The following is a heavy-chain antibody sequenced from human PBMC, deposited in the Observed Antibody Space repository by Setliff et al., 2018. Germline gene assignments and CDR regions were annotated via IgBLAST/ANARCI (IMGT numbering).Heavy chain of an antibody. CDR2: IWNDATKK. CDR3: ASPLENFQH. V-gene: IGHV3-33*01. Sequence: LRLSCAASGFSFSSYGMHWVRQAPGKGLEWVAVIWNDATKKYYADSVKGRFTISRDNSNNTLYLQMNSLRAEDTAVYYCASPLENFQHWGQGTLVTVSS. CDR1: GFSFSSYG. J-gene: IGHJ1*01.